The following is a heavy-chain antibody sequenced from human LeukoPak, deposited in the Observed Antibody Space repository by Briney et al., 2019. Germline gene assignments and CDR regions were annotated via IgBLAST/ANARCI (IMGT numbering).Heavy chain of an antibody. CDR1: GFTFSSYA. D-gene: IGHD3-22*01. CDR3: ASLPWLPYYYDSSGYAAPSP. V-gene: IGHV3-30-3*01. CDR2: ISYDGSNK. J-gene: IGHJ5*02. Sequence: GGSLRLSCAASGFTFSSYAMHWVRQAPGKGLEWVAVISYDGSNKYYADSVKGRFTISRDNSKNTLYLQMNSLRAEDTAVYYCASLPWLPYYYDSSGYAAPSPWGQGTLVTVSS.